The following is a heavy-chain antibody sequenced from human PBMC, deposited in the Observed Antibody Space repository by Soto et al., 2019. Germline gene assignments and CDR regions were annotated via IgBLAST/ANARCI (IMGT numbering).Heavy chain of an antibody. V-gene: IGHV6-1*01. CDR1: GDSVSSSSAA. J-gene: IGHJ4*02. CDR3: ARENMWNYVSPPFDY. D-gene: IGHD1-7*01. CDR2: TYYRSKWYN. Sequence: PSQTLSLTCAISGDSVSSSSAAWNWIRQSPSRGLEWLGRTYYRSKWYNDYAVSVKSRITINPDTSKYQFSLQLNSVTPEDTAVSYCARENMWNYVSPPFDYWGQGTLVTVSS.